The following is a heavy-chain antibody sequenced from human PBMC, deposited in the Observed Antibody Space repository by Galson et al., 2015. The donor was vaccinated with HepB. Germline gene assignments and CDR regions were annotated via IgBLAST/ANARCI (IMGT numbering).Heavy chain of an antibody. D-gene: IGHD3-3*01. CDR1: GYTFTSYA. J-gene: IGHJ4*02. Sequence: SVKVSCKASGYTFTSYAMHWVRQAPGQRLEWMGWINAGNGNTKYSQKFQGRVTITRDTSASTAYMELSSLRSEDTAVYYCARAAPYDFWSGYLFDYWGQGTLVTVSS. V-gene: IGHV1-3*01. CDR2: INAGNGNT. CDR3: ARAAPYDFWSGYLFDY.